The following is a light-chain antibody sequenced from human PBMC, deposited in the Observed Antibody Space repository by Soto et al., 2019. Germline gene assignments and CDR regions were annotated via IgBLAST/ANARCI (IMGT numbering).Light chain of an antibody. Sequence: DIQMTQSPSTLSASVGDRVTITCRASQSISSWLAWYQQKPGKAPKLLIYDASSLESGVPSRFSGSGSGTEFTLTISSLQPDDFATYDCQQYNSYWPLYTFGQGTKLEIK. CDR1: QSISSW. CDR3: QQYNSYWPLYT. CDR2: DAS. J-gene: IGKJ2*01. V-gene: IGKV1-5*01.